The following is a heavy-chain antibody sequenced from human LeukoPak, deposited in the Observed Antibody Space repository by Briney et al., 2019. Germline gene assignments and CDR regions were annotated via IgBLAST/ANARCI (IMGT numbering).Heavy chain of an antibody. D-gene: IGHD5-18*01. CDR1: GVSISSYY. Sequence: SETLSLTCTVSGVSISSYYWSWIRQPPGKGLEWIGYIYYSGSTNYNPSLKSRVTISVDTSKNQFSLKLSSVTAADTAVYYCARGEQLWVLGAFDIWGQGTMITVSS. V-gene: IGHV4-59*01. CDR3: ARGEQLWVLGAFDI. CDR2: IYYSGST. J-gene: IGHJ3*02.